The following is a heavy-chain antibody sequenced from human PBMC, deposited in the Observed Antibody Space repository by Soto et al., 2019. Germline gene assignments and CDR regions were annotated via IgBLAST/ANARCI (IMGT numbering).Heavy chain of an antibody. Sequence: QVQVQQWGAGLLKFSETLSLTCAVNGGSFSGWHWNWIRQPPGKGLEWIGEASHTGGTNYNPSLERRVTISVDRSRTQLSLKLTSVSAADTAVYYCARSRNLDVWGPGTTVIVSS. CDR2: ASHTGGT. J-gene: IGHJ6*02. CDR1: GGSFSGWH. D-gene: IGHD1-1*01. V-gene: IGHV4-34*01. CDR3: ARSRNLDV.